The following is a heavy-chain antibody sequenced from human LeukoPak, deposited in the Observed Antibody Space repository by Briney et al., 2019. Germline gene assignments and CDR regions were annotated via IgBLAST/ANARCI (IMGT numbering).Heavy chain of an antibody. D-gene: IGHD3-16*01. V-gene: IGHV3-21*01. CDR1: GFTFRSYS. CDR2: ISISSSYI. Sequence: PGGSLRLSCAASGFTFRSYSMNWVRQAPGKGLEWVSSISISSSYIYYADSVKGRFTISRDNAKNLLYLQMNSLRAEDTAVYHCARDRSTNSYAEYFFDYWGQGTLVTVSS. CDR3: ARDRSTNSYAEYFFDY. J-gene: IGHJ4*02.